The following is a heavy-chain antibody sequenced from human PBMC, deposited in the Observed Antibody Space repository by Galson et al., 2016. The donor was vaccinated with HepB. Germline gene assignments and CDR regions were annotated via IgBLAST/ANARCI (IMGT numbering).Heavy chain of an antibody. CDR1: GGSISSGGYY. CDR2: IYYSGST. V-gene: IGHV4-31*03. J-gene: IGHJ4*02. CDR3: ARGPRRDGDLDY. Sequence: TLSLTCTVSGGSISSGGYYWSWIRQHPGKGLEWIGYIYYSGSTYYNPSLKSRVSISIDTSKNQFSLNLSSVTAADTAVYYCARGPRRDGDLDYWGQGTLVTVSS. D-gene: IGHD4-17*01.